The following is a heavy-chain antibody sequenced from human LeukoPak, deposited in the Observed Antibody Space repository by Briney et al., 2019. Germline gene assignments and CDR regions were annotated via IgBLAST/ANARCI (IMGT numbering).Heavy chain of an antibody. D-gene: IGHD5-24*01. CDR1: GGSISSGDYY. J-gene: IGHJ5*02. V-gene: IGHV4-30-4*08. CDR2: IYYSGST. CDR3: ARGSRDDYSLRFQWFDP. Sequence: SETLSLTCTASGGSISSGDYYWSWIRQPPGKGLEWIGYIYYSGSTYYNPSLKSRVTISVDTSKNQFSLKLSSVTAADTAVYYCARGSRDDYSLRFQWFDPWGQGTLVTVSS.